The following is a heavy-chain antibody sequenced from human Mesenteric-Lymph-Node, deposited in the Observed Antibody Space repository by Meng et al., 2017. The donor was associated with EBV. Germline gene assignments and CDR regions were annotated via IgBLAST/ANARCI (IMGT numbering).Heavy chain of an antibody. J-gene: IGHJ5*02. V-gene: IGHV1-46*01. CDR2: LVPRGGTT. CDR3: ARGVSGYSSLFGH. D-gene: IGHD3-22*01. CDR1: GFPFSNSY. Sequence: VQLVQSGAEGTKPGASVRLSCKTSGFPFSNSYIHWVRQAPGQGLEWLGILVPRGGTTSYGQNFQGRVTMTRDRSTTAVYMELSSLRSDDTAVYYCARGVSGYSSLFGHWGQGTLVTVSS.